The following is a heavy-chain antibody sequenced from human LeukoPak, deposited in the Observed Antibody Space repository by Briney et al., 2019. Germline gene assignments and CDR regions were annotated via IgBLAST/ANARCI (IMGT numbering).Heavy chain of an antibody. Sequence: SVKVSCKASGYTFTSYGISWVRQAPGQGLEWMGRIIPILGIANYAQKFQGRVTITADKSTSTAYMELSSLRSEDTAVYYCARDISSSSWFLPFDYWGQGTLVTVSS. J-gene: IGHJ4*02. CDR2: IIPILGIA. D-gene: IGHD6-13*01. V-gene: IGHV1-69*04. CDR3: ARDISSSSWFLPFDY. CDR1: GYTFTSYG.